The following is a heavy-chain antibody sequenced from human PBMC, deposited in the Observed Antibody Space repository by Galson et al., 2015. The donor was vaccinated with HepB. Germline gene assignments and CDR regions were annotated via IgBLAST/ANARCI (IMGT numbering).Heavy chain of an antibody. V-gene: IGHV1-24*01. CDR2: FDPKDGKL. CDR3: VKEGSWFGGDWFDP. D-gene: IGHD3-16*01. J-gene: IGHJ5*02. Sequence: SVKVSCKVSGYTLIELSIHWVRQAAGKGPEWMGGFDPKDGKLIYAQRFRDRITLTEEPSTVTAYMELSSLRAEDTAVYYCVKEGSWFGGDWFDPWGQGTLVIVS. CDR1: GYTLIELS.